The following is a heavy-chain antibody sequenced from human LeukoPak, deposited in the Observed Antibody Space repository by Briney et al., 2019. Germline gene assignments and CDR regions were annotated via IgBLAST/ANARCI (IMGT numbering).Heavy chain of an antibody. V-gene: IGHV3-23*01. CDR1: GFTFRNYA. J-gene: IGHJ4*02. Sequence: PGGSLRLSCAASGFTFRNYAMNWVRQAPGKGLEWVSGINANGSSTYYADSVKGRFTISRDNSKNTLYLQMNSLRAEDTAVYYCYYYYDSSGANPRDYWGQGTLVTVSS. CDR3: YYYYDSSGANPRDY. CDR2: INANGSST. D-gene: IGHD3-22*01.